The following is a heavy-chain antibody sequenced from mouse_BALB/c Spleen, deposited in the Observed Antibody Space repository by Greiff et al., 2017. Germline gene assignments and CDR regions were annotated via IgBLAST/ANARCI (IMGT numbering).Heavy chain of an antibody. CDR2: ISSGGST. V-gene: IGHV5-6-5*01. J-gene: IGHJ4*01. Sequence: EVMLVESGGGLVKPGGSLKLSCAASGFTFSSYAMSWVRQTPEKRLEWVASISSGGSTYYPDSVKGRFTISRDNARNILYLQMSSLRSEDTAMYYCARGRSGDMYGYAMDYWGQGTSVTVSS. CDR1: GFTFSSYA. CDR3: ARGRSGDMYGYAMDY. D-gene: IGHD2-14*01.